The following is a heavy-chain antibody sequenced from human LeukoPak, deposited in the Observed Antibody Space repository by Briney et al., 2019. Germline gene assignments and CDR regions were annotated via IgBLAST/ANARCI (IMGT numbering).Heavy chain of an antibody. Sequence: SETLSLTCTVSGGSISSYYWSWIRQPPGKGLEWIGYIYYSGSTNYNPSLRGRVTISVDTSKNQFSLKLSSVTAADTALYYCARGIPGYFGTSGYYYEYWGQGTLVTVSS. CDR2: IYYSGST. D-gene: IGHD3-22*01. CDR1: GGSISSYY. CDR3: ARGIPGYFGTSGYYYEY. V-gene: IGHV4-59*01. J-gene: IGHJ4*02.